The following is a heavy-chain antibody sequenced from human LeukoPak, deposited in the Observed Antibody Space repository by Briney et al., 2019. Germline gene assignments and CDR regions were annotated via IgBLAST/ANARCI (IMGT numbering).Heavy chain of an antibody. CDR1: GGSFSGYY. CDR2: IDHSGST. CDR3: ARVTTVTRGVYYYYMDV. D-gene: IGHD4-17*01. V-gene: IGHV4-34*01. Sequence: SETLSLTCAVYGGSFSGYYWSWIRQPPGKGLEWIGEIDHSGSTNYDPSLKSRVTISVDTSKNQFSLKLSSVTAADTAVYYCARVTTVTRGVYYYYMDVWGKGTTVTVSS. J-gene: IGHJ6*03.